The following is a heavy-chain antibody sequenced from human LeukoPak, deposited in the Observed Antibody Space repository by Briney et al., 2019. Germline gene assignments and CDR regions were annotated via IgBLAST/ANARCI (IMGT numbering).Heavy chain of an antibody. CDR3: ARDRGGSYLGGFDD. J-gene: IGHJ4*02. Sequence: GGSLRLSCAASGFTFSSYSMNWVRQAPGKGLEWVSSISSSSSYIYYADSVKGRFTISRDNAKNSLYLQMNSLRAEDTAVYYCARDRGGSYLGGFDDWGQGTLVTVSS. D-gene: IGHD1-26*01. V-gene: IGHV3-21*01. CDR1: GFTFSSYS. CDR2: ISSSSSYI.